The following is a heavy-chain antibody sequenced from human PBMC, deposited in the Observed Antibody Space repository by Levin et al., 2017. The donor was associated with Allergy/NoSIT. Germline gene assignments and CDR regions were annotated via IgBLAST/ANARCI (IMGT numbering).Heavy chain of an antibody. D-gene: IGHD3-22*01. CDR3: AKDSLIVVGGAFDI. Sequence: PGGSLRLSCAASGFTFDDYAMHWVRQAPGKGLEWVSGISWNSGSIGYADSVKGRFTISRDNAKNSLYLQMNSLRAEDTALYYCAKDSLIVVGGAFDIWGQGTMVTVSS. CDR2: ISWNSGSI. CDR1: GFTFDDYA. V-gene: IGHV3-9*01. J-gene: IGHJ3*02.